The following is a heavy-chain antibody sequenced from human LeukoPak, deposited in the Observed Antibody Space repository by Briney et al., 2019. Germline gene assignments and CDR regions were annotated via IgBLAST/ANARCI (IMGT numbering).Heavy chain of an antibody. J-gene: IGHJ6*03. V-gene: IGHV4-38-2*02. Sequence: SETLSLTCTVSGYSISSGYYWGWIRQPPGKGLEWIGRIYHSGSTYYNPSLKSRVPISGDPSKNQFPLKLSSVTAADTAVYYCARPTYSGSYYGGGYYYMDVWGKGTTVTVSS. CDR1: GYSISSGYY. D-gene: IGHD1-26*01. CDR3: ARPTYSGSYYGGGYYYMDV. CDR2: IYHSGST.